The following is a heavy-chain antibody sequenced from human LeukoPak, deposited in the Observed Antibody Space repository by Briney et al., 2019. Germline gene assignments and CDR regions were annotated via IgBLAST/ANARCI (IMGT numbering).Heavy chain of an antibody. CDR3: ARAPGEQWPPDY. D-gene: IGHD6-19*01. J-gene: IGHJ4*02. V-gene: IGHV1-18*04. CDR2: ISAYNGNT. Sequence: ASVKVSCKASGYTLTGYYMHWVRQAPGQGLEWTGWISAYNGNTNYAQKLQGRVTMTTDTSTSTAYMELRSLRSDDTAVYYCARAPGEQWPPDYWGQGTLVTVSS. CDR1: GYTLTGYY.